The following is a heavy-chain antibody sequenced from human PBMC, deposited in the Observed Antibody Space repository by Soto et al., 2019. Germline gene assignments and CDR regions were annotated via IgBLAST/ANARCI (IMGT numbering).Heavy chain of an antibody. CDR1: GFTFSTYA. Sequence: EVQLLESGGGSVQPGGSLRLSCAASGFTFSTYAMSWVRQAPGKGLEWVSAISGSGGSTYYADSVKGRFTISRDNSKNTLYLQVNSLRAEDTGVYYCAKVYYNFWSGYDYWGQGALVTVSS. CDR3: AKVYYNFWSGYDY. CDR2: ISGSGGST. D-gene: IGHD3-3*01. V-gene: IGHV3-23*01. J-gene: IGHJ4*02.